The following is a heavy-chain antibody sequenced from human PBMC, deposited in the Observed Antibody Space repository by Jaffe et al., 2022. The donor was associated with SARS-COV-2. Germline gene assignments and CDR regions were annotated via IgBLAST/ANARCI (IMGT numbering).Heavy chain of an antibody. CDR3: ARDRGSYGSLYFDY. J-gene: IGHJ4*02. CDR2: ISYDGSNK. V-gene: IGHV3-30-3*01. CDR1: GFTFSSYA. Sequence: QVQLVESGGGVVQPGRSLRLSCAASGFTFSSYAMHWVRQAPGKGLEWVAVISYDGSNKYYADSVKGRFTISRDNSKNTLYLQMNSLRAEDTAVYYCARDRGSYGSLYFDYWGQGTLVTVSS. D-gene: IGHD5-18*01.